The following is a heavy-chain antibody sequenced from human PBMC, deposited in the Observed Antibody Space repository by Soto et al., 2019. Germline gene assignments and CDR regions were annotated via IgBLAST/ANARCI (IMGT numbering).Heavy chain of an antibody. CDR1: GYTFTSYG. CDR3: ARPLLIDGDPNYYYYGMDV. Sequence: QVQLVQSGAEVKKPGASVKVSCKASGYTFTSYGISWVRQAPGQGLEWMGWISAYNGNTNYAQKLQGRVTMTTDTSTSTAYMERRRLRSDDTAVYYCARPLLIDGDPNYYYYGMDVWGQGTTVTVSS. CDR2: ISAYNGNT. J-gene: IGHJ6*02. D-gene: IGHD4-17*01. V-gene: IGHV1-18*04.